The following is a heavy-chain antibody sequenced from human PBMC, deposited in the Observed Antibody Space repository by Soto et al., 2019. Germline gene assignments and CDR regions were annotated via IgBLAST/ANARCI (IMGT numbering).Heavy chain of an antibody. J-gene: IGHJ6*02. CDR3: ARVTRNTIFGVVEYYYYGMDV. CDR1: GGSISSYY. V-gene: IGHV4-59*01. Sequence: SETLSLTWTVSGGSISSYYWSWIRQPPGKGLEWIGYIYYSGSTNYNPSLKSRVTISVDTSKNQFSLKLSSVTAADTAVYYCARVTRNTIFGVVEYYYYGMDVWGQGTTVTVSS. D-gene: IGHD3-3*01. CDR2: IYYSGST.